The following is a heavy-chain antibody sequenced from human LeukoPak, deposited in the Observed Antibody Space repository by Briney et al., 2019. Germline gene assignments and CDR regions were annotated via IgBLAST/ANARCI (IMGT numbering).Heavy chain of an antibody. J-gene: IGHJ4*02. D-gene: IGHD2-2*01. V-gene: IGHV3-23*01. CDR3: AKAALRYQLLSSLDY. Sequence: PGGSLRLSCAASGFTFSSYAMNWARQAPRKGLEWVSAISGSGASTYYADSVKGRFTISRDNSKNTLYLQMNSLRAEDTAIYYCAKAALRYQLLSSLDYWGQGTLVTVSS. CDR2: ISGSGAST. CDR1: GFTFSSYA.